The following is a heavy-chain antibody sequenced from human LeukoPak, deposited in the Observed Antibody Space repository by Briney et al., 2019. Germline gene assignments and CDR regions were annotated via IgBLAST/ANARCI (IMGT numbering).Heavy chain of an antibody. J-gene: IGHJ4*02. V-gene: IGHV3-64*01. D-gene: IGHD6-19*01. CDR3: ARESPGIAVAGILDY. CDR2: ISSNGGST. Sequence: GGSLRLSCAASXFTFSSYAMXWVXQAXGXXLXYVSAISSNGGSTYYANSVKGRFTISRDNSKNTLYLQMGSLRAEDMAVYYCARESPGIAVAGILDYWGQGTLVTVSS. CDR1: XFTFSSYA.